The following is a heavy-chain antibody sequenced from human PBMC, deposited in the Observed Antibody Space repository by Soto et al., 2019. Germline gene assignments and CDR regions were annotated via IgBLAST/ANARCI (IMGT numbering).Heavy chain of an antibody. CDR1: GFTFSSYG. D-gene: IGHD1-1*01. V-gene: IGHV3-30*18. Sequence: QVQLVQSGGGVVQPRRSLRLSCADSGFTFSSYGMHWVRQAPGKGLEWVAVISYDGSNKYYADSVKGRFTISRDNSKNTLYLQMNSLRAEDTAVYYCAKEGLEPYYFDYWGQGTLVTVSS. CDR2: ISYDGSNK. J-gene: IGHJ4*02. CDR3: AKEGLEPYYFDY.